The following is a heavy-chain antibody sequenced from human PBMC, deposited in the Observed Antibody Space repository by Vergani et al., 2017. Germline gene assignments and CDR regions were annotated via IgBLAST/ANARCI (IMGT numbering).Heavy chain of an antibody. Sequence: QVKLQESGPGLLKPSQTLSLTCTVSGESIRSGSHYWSWIRQPAGKGPEWIGHIHTGGSTDLNPSFKSRVSISVDTSKSQFSLKLNSVTVADTAVYYCARDYASAIYYANDAFDIWGRGTKVTVSS. D-gene: IGHD2-8*01. V-gene: IGHV4-61*02. CDR1: GESIRSGSHY. J-gene: IGHJ3*02. CDR3: ARDYASAIYYANDAFDI. CDR2: IHTGGST.